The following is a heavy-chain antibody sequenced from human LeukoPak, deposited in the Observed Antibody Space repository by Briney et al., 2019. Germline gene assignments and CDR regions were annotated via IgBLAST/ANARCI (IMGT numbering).Heavy chain of an antibody. CDR3: AKADISSGCLDS. CDR1: GFTFDDYG. J-gene: IGHJ4*02. Sequence: GGSLRLSCAASGFTFDDYGLSWVRHAPGKGLEWVSGINWNGGSTGYADSVKGRFTISRDNSKNTLYLQITSLRAEATAVYYCAKADISSGCLDSWGQGTLVTVSS. D-gene: IGHD6-19*01. V-gene: IGHV3-20*04. CDR2: INWNGGST.